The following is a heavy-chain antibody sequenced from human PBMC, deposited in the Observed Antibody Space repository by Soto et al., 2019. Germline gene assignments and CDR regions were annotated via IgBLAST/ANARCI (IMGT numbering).Heavy chain of an antibody. Sequence: QVQLQESGPGLVKPSQTLSLTCTVSGGSISRGGYYWSWIRQHPGKGLEWLGYIYYRGGTYYNTSLKSRVTISVDTSENQCSLRLSSVTAADAAVYYWARTDSGYADYMDVWGKGTTVTVSS. CDR1: GGSISRGGYY. CDR3: ARTDSGYADYMDV. CDR2: IYYRGGT. D-gene: IGHD5-12*01. V-gene: IGHV4-31*03. J-gene: IGHJ6*03.